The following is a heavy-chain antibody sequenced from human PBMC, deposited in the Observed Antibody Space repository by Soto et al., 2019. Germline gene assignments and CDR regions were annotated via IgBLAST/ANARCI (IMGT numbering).Heavy chain of an antibody. CDR3: ARSTPGNPFDI. CDR2: ISAGGRSI. D-gene: IGHD3-10*01. V-gene: IGHV3-21*01. J-gene: IGHJ3*02. Sequence: EVQLVESGGGLVKPGGSLRVSCAASGFSFTSYTMNWVRQAPGKGLEWVASISAGGRSIYYADSLKGRSTVSRYNATSSLYLQMNSLRAEDTAVYYCARSTPGNPFDIWGQGTMVTVSS. CDR1: GFSFTSYT.